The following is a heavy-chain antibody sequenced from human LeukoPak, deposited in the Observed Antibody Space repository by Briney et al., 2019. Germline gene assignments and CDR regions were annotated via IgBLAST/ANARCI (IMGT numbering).Heavy chain of an antibody. D-gene: IGHD3-10*01. CDR2: INPNSGGT. CDR3: ARVHTMVRGVTTTNWFDP. Sequence: ASVKVSCKASRYTFTGYYMHWVRQAPGQGLEWMGWINPNSGGTNYAQKFQGRVTMTRDTSISTAYMELSRLRSDDTAVYYCARVHTMVRGVTTTNWFDPWGQGTLVTVSS. J-gene: IGHJ5*02. V-gene: IGHV1-2*02. CDR1: RYTFTGYY.